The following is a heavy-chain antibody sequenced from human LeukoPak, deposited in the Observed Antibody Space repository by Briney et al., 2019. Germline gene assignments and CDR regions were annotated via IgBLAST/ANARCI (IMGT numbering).Heavy chain of an antibody. CDR1: GGSFSGYY. CDR3: ARGGGYCSGGSCYSSYYYMDV. V-gene: IGHV4-34*01. Sequence: SETLSLTCAVYGGSFSGYYWSWIRQPPGKGLEWIGEINHSGSTNYNPSLKSRVTISVDTSKNQFSLKLSSVTAPDTAVYYCARGGGYCSGGSCYSSYYYMDVWGKGTTVTVSS. D-gene: IGHD2-15*01. CDR2: INHSGST. J-gene: IGHJ6*03.